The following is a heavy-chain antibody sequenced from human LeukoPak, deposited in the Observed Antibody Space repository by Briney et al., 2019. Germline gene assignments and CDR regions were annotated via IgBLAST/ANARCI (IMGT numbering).Heavy chain of an antibody. CDR2: IKSKSDGGTI. Sequence: GGSLRLSCVGSGFTFSGAWMSWVRQAPGKGLEWVGRIKSKSDGGTIDYAAPVKGRFSISRDDSRNTLYLQMNSLKTEDTAVYYCTTRRQDGWWGQGTLVTVS. CDR3: TTRRQDGW. D-gene: IGHD2-15*01. CDR1: GFTFSGAW. V-gene: IGHV3-15*01. J-gene: IGHJ4*02.